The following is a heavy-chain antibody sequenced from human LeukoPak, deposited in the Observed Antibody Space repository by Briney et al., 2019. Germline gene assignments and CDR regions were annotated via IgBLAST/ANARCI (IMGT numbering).Heavy chain of an antibody. CDR1: GFTFSSYG. Sequence: PGRSLRLSCVASGFTFSSYGMHWVRQAPGKGLEWVAVISYDGSNKYYADSVKGRFTISRDNSKNTLYLQMNSLRAEDTAVYYCAKDHPSSSWYGGMDVWGQGTTVTVSS. J-gene: IGHJ6*02. CDR2: ISYDGSNK. D-gene: IGHD6-13*01. CDR3: AKDHPSSSWYGGMDV. V-gene: IGHV3-30*18.